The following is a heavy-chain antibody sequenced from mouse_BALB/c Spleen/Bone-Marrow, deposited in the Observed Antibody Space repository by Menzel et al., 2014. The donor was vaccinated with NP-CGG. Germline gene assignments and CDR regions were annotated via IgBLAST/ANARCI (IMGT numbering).Heavy chain of an antibody. Sequence: LVESGSELVRPGASVKLSCKASGYTFTSYWMHWVKQRHGQGLEWIGNIYPGSGSTNYDEKLKSKGTLTVDTSSSTAYMHLSSLTSEDSAVYYCTRGDGNYWYFDVWGAGTTVTVSS. CDR3: TRGDGNYWYFDV. CDR2: IYPGSGST. J-gene: IGHJ1*01. D-gene: IGHD2-1*01. CDR1: GYTFTSYW. V-gene: IGHV1S22*01.